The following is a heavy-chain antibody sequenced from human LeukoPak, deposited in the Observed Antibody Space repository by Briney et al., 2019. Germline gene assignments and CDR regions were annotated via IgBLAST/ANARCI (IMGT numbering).Heavy chain of an antibody. J-gene: IGHJ3*02. CDR1: DGSISGSSCY. V-gene: IGHV4-39*02. D-gene: IGHD5-18*01. CDR2: IYYSGST. CDR3: ARLGGYSYGSSGAPDI. Sequence: PSETLSLTCTVSDGSISGSSCYWGWIRQPPGKGLEWSGSIYYSGSTYYNPSLKSRVSISVDTSKKHFSLRLSSVTAADTAVYYCARLGGYSYGSSGAPDIWGQGTMVTVSS.